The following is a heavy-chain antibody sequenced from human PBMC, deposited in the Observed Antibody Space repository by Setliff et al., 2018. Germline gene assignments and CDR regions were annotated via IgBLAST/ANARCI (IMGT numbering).Heavy chain of an antibody. J-gene: IGHJ4*02. CDR2: IYTRGST. D-gene: IGHD2-15*01. CDR3: LRIRLVPHGHS. CDR1: GGSINEANYY. V-gene: IGHV4-61*09. Sequence: SETLSLTCTVSGGSINEANYYWSWIRQPAGKGLEWIGQIYTRGSTNYNPSLRSRVSISVDTSKNHFSLRLSSVAATDTAVYYCLRIRLVPHGHSWGQGTLVTVSS.